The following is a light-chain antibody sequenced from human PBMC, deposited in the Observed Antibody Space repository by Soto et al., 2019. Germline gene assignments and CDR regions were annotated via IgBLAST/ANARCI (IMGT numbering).Light chain of an antibody. J-gene: IGKJ4*01. CDR3: QQYNSYPS. V-gene: IGKV1-5*03. Sequence: DIQMTQSPSTLSASVGDRVTITCRASKSISSWLAWYQQKPGKAPKLLIYKASSLESGVPSRFSGSGSGTEFTLTISSLQPDDFATYYCQQYNSYPSFGGGTKVEIK. CDR1: KSISSW. CDR2: KAS.